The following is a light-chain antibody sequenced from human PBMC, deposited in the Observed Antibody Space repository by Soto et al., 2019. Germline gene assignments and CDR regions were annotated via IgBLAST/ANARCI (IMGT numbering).Light chain of an antibody. J-gene: IGLJ1*01. V-gene: IGLV2-14*01. CDR3: SSYTSSSSNFV. Sequence: ALTQPPAVSGSPQQSITISCTGRSSDAGGYYYVSWHQQHPVKAPRLIDYEDSNRPSGVSNRFSGSKSGNTASLTISGLQAEDEADYYCSSYTSSSSNFVFGSGTKVT. CDR2: EDS. CDR1: SSDAGGYYY.